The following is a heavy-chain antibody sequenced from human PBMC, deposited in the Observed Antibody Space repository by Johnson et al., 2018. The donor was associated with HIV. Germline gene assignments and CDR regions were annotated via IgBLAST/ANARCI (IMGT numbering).Heavy chain of an antibody. J-gene: IGHJ3*01. CDR3: ATFGYTSGWSVTDDAFDV. V-gene: IGHV3-30-3*01. Sequence: QVLLVESGGGVVQPGRSLRLACAASAFTFSNYAMHWVRQAPGKGLEWVAVISYDGSSKYYAESLKGRISISRDNSMNTLYLQMNSLRAEDTAVYYCATFGYTSGWSVTDDAFDVWGHGTLVTVAA. CDR1: AFTFSNYA. D-gene: IGHD6-19*01. CDR2: ISYDGSSK.